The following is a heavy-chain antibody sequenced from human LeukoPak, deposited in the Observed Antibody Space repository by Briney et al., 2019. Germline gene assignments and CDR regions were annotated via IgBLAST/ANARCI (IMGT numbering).Heavy chain of an antibody. CDR2: ISSSGSTI. D-gene: IGHD3-3*01. CDR1: GFTFSSYE. Sequence: GGSLRLSCAASGFTFSSYEMNWVRQAPGKGLEWVSYISSSGSTIYYADSVKGRFTISRDNAKNSLYLQMNSLRAEDTAVYYCARGVGYRYDFWSGYYSYWGQGTLVTVSS. V-gene: IGHV3-48*03. CDR3: ARGVGYRYDFWSGYYSY. J-gene: IGHJ4*02.